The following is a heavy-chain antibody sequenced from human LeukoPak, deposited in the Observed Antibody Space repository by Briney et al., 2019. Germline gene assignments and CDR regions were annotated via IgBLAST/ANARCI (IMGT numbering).Heavy chain of an antibody. CDR1: GYTFTSYD. CDR2: MNPNSGNT. V-gene: IGHV1-8*03. J-gene: IGHJ3*02. D-gene: IGHD2-15*01. CDR3: AREGPGAIYCSGGSCYSAFDI. Sequence: ASVKVSCKASGYTFTSYDINWVRQATGQGLEWMGWMNPNSGNTGYAQKFQGRVTITRNTSISTAYMELSSLRSDDTAVYYCAREGPGAIYCSGGSCYSAFDIWGQGTMVTVSS.